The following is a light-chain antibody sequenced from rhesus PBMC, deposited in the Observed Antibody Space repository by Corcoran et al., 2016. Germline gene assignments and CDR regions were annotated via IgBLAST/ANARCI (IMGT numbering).Light chain of an antibody. CDR3: LQHSNWPHTWT. Sequence: EIVMTQSPATLSLSPGERATLSCRASQSVSSSLAWYQQKPGQAPRLLIYGASSRATGIPDRFRGSGSGKEFTLSISSLEPEDVAVYYCLQHSNWPHTWTFGQGTKVEIK. CDR1: QSVSSS. J-gene: IGKJ1*01. V-gene: IGKV3-24*03. CDR2: GAS.